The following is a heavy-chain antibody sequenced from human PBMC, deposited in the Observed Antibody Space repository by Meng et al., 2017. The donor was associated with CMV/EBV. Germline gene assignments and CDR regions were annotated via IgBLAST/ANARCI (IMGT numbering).Heavy chain of an antibody. J-gene: IGHJ4*02. CDR3: ARRGRYFDWALNYFDY. Sequence: GGSLRLSCAASGFTFSSYAMSWVRQAPGKGLEWVSYISSSSSTIYYADSVKGRFTISRDNAKNSLYLQMNSLRAEDTAVYYCARRGRYFDWALNYFDYWGQGTLVTVSS. V-gene: IGHV3-48*04. CDR1: GFTFSSYA. D-gene: IGHD3-9*01. CDR2: ISSSSSTI.